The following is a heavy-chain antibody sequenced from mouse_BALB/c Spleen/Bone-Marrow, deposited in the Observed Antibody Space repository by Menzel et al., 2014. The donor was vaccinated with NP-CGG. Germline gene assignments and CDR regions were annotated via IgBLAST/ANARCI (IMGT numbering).Heavy chain of an antibody. V-gene: IGHV1S127*01. D-gene: IGHD1-1*01. J-gene: IGHJ4*01. CDR3: TRWGTTVVAYYAMDY. CDR1: GYTFTSYW. Sequence: VQLQESGAELVKPGASVKMSCKASGYTFTSYWMHWVKQRPGQGLEWIGVIDPSDSYTSYNQKFKGKATLTVDTSSSTAYMLLSSLTSEDSAVYYCTRWGTTVVAYYAMDYWGQGTSVTVSS. CDR2: IDPSDSYT.